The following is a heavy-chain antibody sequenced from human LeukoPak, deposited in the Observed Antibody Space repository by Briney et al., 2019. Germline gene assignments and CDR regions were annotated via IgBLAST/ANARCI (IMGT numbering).Heavy chain of an antibody. CDR2: IKQDGSEK. D-gene: IGHD3-10*01. CDR1: GFTFRTSG. CDR3: ARGRGGLLWFGEFNS. Sequence: GGSLRLSCAASGFTFRTSGMNWVRQAPGKGLEWVANIKQDGSEKYYVDSVKGRFTISRDNANNSLYLQMNSLRAEDTAVYYCARGRGGLLWFGEFNSWGQGTLVTVSS. J-gene: IGHJ4*02. V-gene: IGHV3-7*01.